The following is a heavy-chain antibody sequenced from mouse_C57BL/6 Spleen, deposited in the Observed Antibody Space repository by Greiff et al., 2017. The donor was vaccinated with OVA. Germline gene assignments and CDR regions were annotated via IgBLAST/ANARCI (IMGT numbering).Heavy chain of an antibody. CDR1: GYAFTDYL. V-gene: IGHV1-54*01. D-gene: IGHD1-1*01. CDR3: GSECFYYGRSVDY. Sequence: QVQLQQSGAGLVRPGTSVKVSCKASGYAFTDYLIAWVRQRPGKGLEWVGVINPGGGGTNYHDTFKGRSTLTGDNASSTAYLQLSSLKSEDSAVYVRGSECFYYGRSVDYRGQGTTL. J-gene: IGHJ2*01. CDR2: INPGGGGT.